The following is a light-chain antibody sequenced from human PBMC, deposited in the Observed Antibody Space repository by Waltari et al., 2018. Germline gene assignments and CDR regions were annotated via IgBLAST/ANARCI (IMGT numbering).Light chain of an antibody. V-gene: IGLV2-11*01. CDR2: DVN. J-gene: IGLJ2*01. CDR3: CSYAGADTSVL. Sequence: QSALTQPRSVSGSPGQSVTISCPGTSRDVGGYDFVSWYQQYPGKAPKLIIYDVNKRPPGVPDRFSASKSGNTASLTISGLLNEDEADYYCCSYAGADTSVLFGGGTTLTVL. CDR1: SRDVGGYDF.